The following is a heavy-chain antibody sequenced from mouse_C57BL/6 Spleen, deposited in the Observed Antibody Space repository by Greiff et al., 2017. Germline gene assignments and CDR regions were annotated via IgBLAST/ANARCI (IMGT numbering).Heavy chain of an antibody. D-gene: IGHD2-4*01. CDR2: IHPNSGST. Sequence: VQLQQPGAELVKPGASVKLSCKASGYTFTSYWMHWVKQRPGQGLEWIGMIHPNSGSTNYNEKFKSKATLTVDKSSSTAYMQLSSLTSEDSAVYYWARRDYGHAMDYWGQGTSVTVSS. J-gene: IGHJ4*01. CDR1: GYTFTSYW. CDR3: ARRDYGHAMDY. V-gene: IGHV1-64*01.